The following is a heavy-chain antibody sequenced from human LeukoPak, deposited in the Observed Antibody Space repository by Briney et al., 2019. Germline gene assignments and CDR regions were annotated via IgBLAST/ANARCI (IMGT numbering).Heavy chain of an antibody. CDR1: GGTFSIYA. CDR2: IIPILGIA. V-gene: IGHV1-69*04. J-gene: IGHJ4*02. Sequence: SVKVSCKASGGTFSIYAISWVRQAPGQGLEWMGRIIPILGIANYAQKFQGRVTITADKSTSTAYMELSSLRSEDTAVYYCARASDQTGEGFDYWGQGTLVTVSS. CDR3: ARASDQTGEGFDY.